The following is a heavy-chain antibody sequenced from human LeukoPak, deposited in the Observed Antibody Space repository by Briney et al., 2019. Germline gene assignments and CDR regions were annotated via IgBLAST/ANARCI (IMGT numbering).Heavy chain of an antibody. Sequence: GGSLRPSCAASGFTFSSYSMNWVRQAPGKGLEWVSSISSSSSYIYYADSVKGRFTISRDNAKNSLYLQMNSLRAEDTAVYYCARDYYDSSGYYYFDYWGQGTLVTVSS. CDR1: GFTFSSYS. CDR2: ISSSSSYI. CDR3: ARDYYDSSGYYYFDY. D-gene: IGHD3-22*01. J-gene: IGHJ4*02. V-gene: IGHV3-21*01.